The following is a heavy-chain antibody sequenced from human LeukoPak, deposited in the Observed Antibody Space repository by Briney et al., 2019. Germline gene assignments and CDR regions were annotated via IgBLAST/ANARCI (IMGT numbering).Heavy chain of an antibody. CDR1: GXTFSSYE. D-gene: IGHD3-10*01. V-gene: IGHV3-48*03. J-gene: IGHJ6*02. Sequence: GGSLRLSCAASGXTFSSYEMNWVRQAPGKGLEWVSYISSSGSTIYYADSVKGRFTISRDNAKNSLYLQMNSLRAEDTAVYYCAREGYYGSGSWYGMDVWGQGTTVTVSS. CDR2: ISSSGSTI. CDR3: AREGYYGSGSWYGMDV.